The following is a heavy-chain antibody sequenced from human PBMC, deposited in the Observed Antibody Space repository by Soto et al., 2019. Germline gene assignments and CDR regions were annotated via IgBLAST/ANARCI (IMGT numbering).Heavy chain of an antibody. J-gene: IGHJ5*01. D-gene: IGHD6-13*01. CDR2: IYSSGGT. V-gene: IGHV4-4*07. Sequence: SETLSLTCTVSGGSISNYYWTWIRQPAGKGLEWIGRIYSSGGTNYNPSLKSRVTMSVDTSKNQFSLKLISVTAADTALYFCARQTTYSSSWFDYWGHGTLVTVSS. CDR3: ARQTTYSSSWFDY. CDR1: GGSISNYY.